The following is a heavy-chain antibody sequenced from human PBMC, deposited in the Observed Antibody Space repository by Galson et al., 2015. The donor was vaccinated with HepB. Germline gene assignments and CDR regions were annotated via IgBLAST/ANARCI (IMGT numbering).Heavy chain of an antibody. Sequence: SLRLSCAASGFTFSSYGMHWVRQAPGKGLEWVAVISYDGSNKYYADSVKGRFTISRDNSKNTLYLQMNSLRAEDTAVYYCAKDREVYSSGWFYYFDYWGQGTLVTVSS. D-gene: IGHD6-19*01. V-gene: IGHV3-30*18. J-gene: IGHJ4*02. CDR3: AKDREVYSSGWFYYFDY. CDR1: GFTFSSYG. CDR2: ISYDGSNK.